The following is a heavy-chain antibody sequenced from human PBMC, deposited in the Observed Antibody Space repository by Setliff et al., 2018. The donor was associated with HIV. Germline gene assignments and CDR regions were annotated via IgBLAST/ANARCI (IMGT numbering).Heavy chain of an antibody. CDR1: GFTFSRYA. CDR3: AKDRRYYYGSGSYAAET. D-gene: IGHD3-10*01. V-gene: IGHV3-23*01. J-gene: IGHJ5*02. Sequence: PGGSLRLSCAASGFTFSRYAMTWVRQAPGKGLEWVSAISGSGIGSYYPDSVKGRFTISRDNSKNTLFLQMNSLRAEDTAVYYCAKDRRYYYGSGSYAAETWGQGT. CDR2: ISGSGIGS.